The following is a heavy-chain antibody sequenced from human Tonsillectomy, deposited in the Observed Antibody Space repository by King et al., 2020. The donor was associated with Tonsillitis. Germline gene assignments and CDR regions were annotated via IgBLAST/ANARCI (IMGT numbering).Heavy chain of an antibody. CDR2: ISPDGRST. V-gene: IGHV3-74*01. CDR1: GFTFSSYW. CDR3: ARGTSTWNGIDY. D-gene: IGHD1-1*01. J-gene: IGHJ4*02. Sequence: VQLVESGGGLVQPGGSLRLSCAASGFTFSSYWMHWVRQAPGRGLVWVSRISPDGRSTAYADSVKGRFTISRDNAENTLYLQMNSLRAEDTALYYYARGTSTWNGIDYWGQGTLVTVSS.